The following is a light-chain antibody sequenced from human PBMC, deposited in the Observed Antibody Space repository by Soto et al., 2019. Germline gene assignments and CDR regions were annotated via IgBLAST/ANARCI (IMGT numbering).Light chain of an antibody. CDR3: HHYNNWPHT. CDR2: GAS. Sequence: DIVMTQSPATLSVSPGERATLSCRASQSVASNLAWYQQRPGQAPRLLIYGASTRATGVPVRFSGSGSGTEFTLTISSVQSEVFAVYYCHHYNNWPHTCGGGTKVEIK. J-gene: IGKJ4*01. V-gene: IGKV3-15*01. CDR1: QSVASN.